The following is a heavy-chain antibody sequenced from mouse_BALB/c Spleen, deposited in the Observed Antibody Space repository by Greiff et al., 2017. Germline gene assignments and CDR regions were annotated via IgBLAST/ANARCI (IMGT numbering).Heavy chain of an antibody. J-gene: IGHJ3*01. CDR2: IDPFNGGT. V-gene: IGHV1S135*01. Sequence: EVQLQQSGPELMKPGASVKISCKASGYSFTSYYMHWVKQSHGKSLEWIGYIDPFNGGTSYNQKFKGKATLTVDKSSSTAYMHLSSLTSEDSAVYYCARYDYDVWFAYWGQGTLVTVSA. CDR3: ARYDYDVWFAY. CDR1: GYSFTSYY. D-gene: IGHD2-4*01.